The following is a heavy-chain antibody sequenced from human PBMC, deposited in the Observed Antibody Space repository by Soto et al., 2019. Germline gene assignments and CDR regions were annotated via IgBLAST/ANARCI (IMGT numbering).Heavy chain of an antibody. J-gene: IGHJ6*02. D-gene: IGHD2-2*01. V-gene: IGHV5-10-1*01. Sequence: EVQLVQSGAEVKKPGESLRISCKGSGYSFTSYWISWVRQMPGKGLEWMGRIDPSDSYTNYSPSFQGHVTISADKSIRTAYLQWSSLKSSYTAMYYCASSPRGYCSSTSCRELGNYYGMDVWGQGTTVTVSS. CDR1: GYSFTSYW. CDR3: ASSPRGYCSSTSCRELGNYYGMDV. CDR2: IDPSDSYT.